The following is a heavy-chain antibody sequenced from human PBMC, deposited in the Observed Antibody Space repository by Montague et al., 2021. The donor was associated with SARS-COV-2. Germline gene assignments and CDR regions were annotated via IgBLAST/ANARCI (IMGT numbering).Heavy chain of an antibody. CDR1: GGSFSDDY. D-gene: IGHD3-3*01. CDR2: VTNNTGA. V-gene: IGHV4-34*01. CDR3: ARGQVTAFGVLIMLPAAGPLDV. Sequence: SETLSLTCSVYGGSFSDDYWSWGRQPPGKGLELVGEVTNNTGASYNPSLKSPLSSPLNSSKSQFSLRLTSMTAAATGVYYCARGQVTAFGVLIMLPAAGPLDVWGQGTKVTVSS. J-gene: IGHJ3*01.